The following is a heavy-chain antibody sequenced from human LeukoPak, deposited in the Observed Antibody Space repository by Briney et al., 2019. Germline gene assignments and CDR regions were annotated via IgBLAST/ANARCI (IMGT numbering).Heavy chain of an antibody. CDR1: GFTFSSYA. Sequence: PGGSLRLSCAASGFTFSSYAMSWVRQAPGKGLEWVAFIRYDGSNKYYADSVKGRFTISRDNSKNTLYLQMNSLRAEDTAVYYCAKGSGFLEWLPRDHFDCWGQGTLVTVSS. V-gene: IGHV3-30*02. J-gene: IGHJ4*02. CDR3: AKGSGFLEWLPRDHFDC. D-gene: IGHD3-3*01. CDR2: IRYDGSNK.